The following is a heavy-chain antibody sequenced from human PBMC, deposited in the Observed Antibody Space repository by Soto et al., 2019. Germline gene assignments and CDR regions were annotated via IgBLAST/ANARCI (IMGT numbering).Heavy chain of an antibody. J-gene: IGHJ6*02. CDR2: ISYDGSNK. Sequence: GGSLRLSCAASGFTFSSYAMHWVRQAPGKGLEWVAVISYDGSNKYYADSVKGRFTTSRDNSKNTLYLQMNSLRAEDTAVYYCARDLLSHPDYGDYLSHYYYYYGMDVWGQGTTVTVSS. D-gene: IGHD4-17*01. CDR3: ARDLLSHPDYGDYLSHYYYYYGMDV. V-gene: IGHV3-30-3*01. CDR1: GFTFSSYA.